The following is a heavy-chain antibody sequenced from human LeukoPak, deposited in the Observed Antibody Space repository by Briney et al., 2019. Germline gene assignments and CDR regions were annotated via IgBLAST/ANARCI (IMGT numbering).Heavy chain of an antibody. CDR3: ALPYYYDSSGYYYSD. J-gene: IGHJ4*02. CDR2: ISYDGSNK. V-gene: IGHV3-30*03. CDR1: GFTFSSYG. Sequence: GGSLRLSCAASGFTFSSYGMHWVRQAPGKGLEWVAVISYDGSNKYYADSVKGRFTISRDNSKNTLYLQMNSLGAEDTAVYYCALPYYYDSSGYYYSDWGQGTLVTVSS. D-gene: IGHD3-22*01.